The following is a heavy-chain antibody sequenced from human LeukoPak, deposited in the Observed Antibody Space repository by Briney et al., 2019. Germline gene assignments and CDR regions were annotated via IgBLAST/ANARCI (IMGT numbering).Heavy chain of an antibody. CDR3: ARGGTSDSSGFLNWFDP. V-gene: IGHV5-51*01. Sequence: GESLKISCKGSGYSFTNYWIGWVRQMPGKGLKWMGIIYPGDSDARYSPSFQGQVTISADKSISTAYLQWSSLKASDNAMYYCARGGTSDSSGFLNWFDPWGQGTLVTVSS. J-gene: IGHJ5*02. CDR2: IYPGDSDA. CDR1: GYSFTNYW. D-gene: IGHD3-22*01.